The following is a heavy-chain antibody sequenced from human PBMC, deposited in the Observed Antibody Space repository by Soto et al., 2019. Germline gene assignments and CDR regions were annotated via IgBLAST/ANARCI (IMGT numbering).Heavy chain of an antibody. V-gene: IGHV1-69*01. CDR2: IIASFGTA. CDR1: GGTFSSYA. J-gene: IGHJ4*02. Sequence: QVQLVQSGAEVKKPGSSVKVSRKASGGTFSSYAISWVRQAPGQGLEWMGGIIASFGTANYAQKFQGRVTITADESTRTAYMELSSLRSEDTAVYYCARVRADDYVWGGQSSFDYWGQGTLVTVSS. D-gene: IGHD3-16*01. CDR3: ARVRADDYVWGGQSSFDY.